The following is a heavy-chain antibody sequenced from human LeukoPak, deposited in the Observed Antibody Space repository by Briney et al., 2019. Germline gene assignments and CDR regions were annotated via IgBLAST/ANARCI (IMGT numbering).Heavy chain of an antibody. CDR1: GFTFSSYG. V-gene: IGHV3-33*01. CDR2: IWYDGSNK. J-gene: IGHJ4*02. D-gene: IGHD5-18*01. Sequence: GGSLRLSCAASGFTFSSYGMHWVRQAPGKGLEWVAVIWYDGSNKYYADSVKGRFTISRDNSKNTLYLQMNSLRAEDTAMYYCARGGIQLWRRYYFDYWGQGTLVTVS. CDR3: ARGGIQLWRRYYFDY.